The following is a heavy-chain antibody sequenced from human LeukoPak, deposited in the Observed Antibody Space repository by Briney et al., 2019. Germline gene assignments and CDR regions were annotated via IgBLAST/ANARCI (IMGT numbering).Heavy chain of an antibody. J-gene: IGHJ6*02. D-gene: IGHD2-2*01. Sequence: SETLSLTCTVSGGSISSYYWSWIRQPPGKGLEWIGYIYYSGSTNYNPSLESRVTISVDTSKNQFSLKLSSVTAADTAVYYCARDSRTYGMDVWGQGTTVTVSS. CDR3: ARDSRTYGMDV. CDR2: IYYSGST. V-gene: IGHV4-59*12. CDR1: GGSISSYY.